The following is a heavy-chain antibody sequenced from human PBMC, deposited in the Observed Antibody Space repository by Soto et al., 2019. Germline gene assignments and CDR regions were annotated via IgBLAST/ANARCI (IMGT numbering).Heavy chain of an antibody. CDR2: INPNSGVT. CDR1: GDRFTDYY. J-gene: IGHJ6*03. Sequence: QVQLVQSGAEVKEPGASVTVSCRASGDRFTDYYMHWVRQAPGQGLEWMGWINPNSGVTKYAQKFQGWVTMTRDTSIRTVYMQLSRLRCDDTAIYSCARESGGATATLDYYYFYMDVWGTGTTVTVSS. V-gene: IGHV1-2*04. CDR3: ARESGGATATLDYYYFYMDV. D-gene: IGHD5-12*01.